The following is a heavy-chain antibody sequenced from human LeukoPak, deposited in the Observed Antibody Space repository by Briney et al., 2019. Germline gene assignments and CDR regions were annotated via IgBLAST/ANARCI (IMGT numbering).Heavy chain of an antibody. J-gene: IGHJ3*02. CDR2: IYYSGST. D-gene: IGHD3-10*01. Sequence: SETLSLTCTVSGGSISSYYWSWIRQPPGKGLEWIGYIYYSGSTNYNPSLKSRVTISVDTSKNQFSLKLSSVTAADTAVYYCARVLLWFGELFMEDAFDIWGQGTMVTVSS. CDR1: GGSISSYY. CDR3: ARVLLWFGELFMEDAFDI. V-gene: IGHV4-59*12.